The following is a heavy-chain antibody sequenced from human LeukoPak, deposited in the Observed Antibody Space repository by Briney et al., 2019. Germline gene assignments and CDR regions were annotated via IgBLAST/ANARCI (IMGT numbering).Heavy chain of an antibody. CDR2: ISGSGGST. J-gene: IGHJ4*02. Sequence: ETLTLSCAASGFTFSSYAMSWIRQAPGKGLEWVSAISGSGGSTYYADSVKGRFTTSRDNSKNTLYLQMNSLRAEDTAVYYCAKDCGRGADLVFDYWGQGTLVTVSS. CDR1: GFTFSSYA. V-gene: IGHV3-23*01. CDR3: AKDCGRGADLVFDY. D-gene: IGHD2-21*01.